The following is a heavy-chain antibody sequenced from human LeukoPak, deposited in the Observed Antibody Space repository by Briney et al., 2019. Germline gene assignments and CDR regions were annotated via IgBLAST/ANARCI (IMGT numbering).Heavy chain of an antibody. CDR1: GFTFSSYS. V-gene: IGHV3-21*01. J-gene: IGHJ6*04. CDR2: ISSSSSYI. Sequence: GGSLRLSCAASGFTFSSYSMSWVRQAPGKGLEWVSSISSSSSYIYYADSGKGRFTISRDNAKNSLYLQMNSLRAEDTAVYYCARDKITPKSYYYGSGRGGYYYGMDVWGKGTTVTVSS. D-gene: IGHD3-10*01. CDR3: ARDKITPKSYYYGSGRGGYYYGMDV.